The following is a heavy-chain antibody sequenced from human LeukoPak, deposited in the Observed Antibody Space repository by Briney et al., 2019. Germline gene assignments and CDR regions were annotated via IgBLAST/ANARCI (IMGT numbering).Heavy chain of an antibody. CDR3: ARDIVYLIDEDYG. V-gene: IGHV4-4*07. J-gene: IGHJ4*02. CDR2: IHTSGSA. CDR1: GVSINSLY. D-gene: IGHD4-17*01. Sequence: PSETLSLTCSVSGVSINSLYFIWIRQPAGKGLEWIGRIHTSGSADYSPSLQSRVTISVDMSKKEFSLKLTSVTAADTAVYYCARDIVYLIDEDYGWGQGTLVTVSS.